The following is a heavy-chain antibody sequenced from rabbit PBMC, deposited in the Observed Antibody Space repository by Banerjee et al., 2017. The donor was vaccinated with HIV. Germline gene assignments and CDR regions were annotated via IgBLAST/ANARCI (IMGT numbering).Heavy chain of an antibody. CDR3: ARDLAGVIGWNFGL. J-gene: IGHJ4*01. CDR2: IYSSNGDK. Sequence: QEQLEESGGDLVKPEGSLTLTCKASGSDISSNAMCWVRQAPGKGLELIACIYSSNGDKWYASWVNGRFTISKTSSTTVTLQMTSLTAADTATYFCARDLAGVIGWNFGLWGPGTLVTVS. V-gene: IGHV1S45*01. CDR1: GSDISSNA. D-gene: IGHD4-1*01.